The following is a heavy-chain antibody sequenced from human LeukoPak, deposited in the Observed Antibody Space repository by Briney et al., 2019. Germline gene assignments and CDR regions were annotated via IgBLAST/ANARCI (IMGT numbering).Heavy chain of an antibody. CDR3: ARDHFYCSTTHCYGETIDF. J-gene: IGHJ4*02. D-gene: IGHD2-2*01. Sequence: ASVKVSCKASGYTFTSYGITWVRQAPGQGGEWMGWISAYNGNTNYAQKLQGRVTMTTDTSTSTAYMELSSLRSDDTAVYYCARDHFYCSTTHCYGETIDFWGQGTLVTVSS. CDR1: GYTFTSYG. V-gene: IGHV1-18*01. CDR2: ISAYNGNT.